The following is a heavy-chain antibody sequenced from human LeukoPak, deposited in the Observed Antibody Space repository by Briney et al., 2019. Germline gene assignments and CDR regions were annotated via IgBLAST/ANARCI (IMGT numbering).Heavy chain of an antibody. V-gene: IGHV1-3*01. D-gene: IGHD3-9*01. CDR3: ARWALTGYYRALEY. Sequence: ASVKVSCKASGYTFTSYAMHGVRQAPGQRLEWMGWINAGNGNTKFSQKFQGRVTITRDTPASTAHMELSSLRSEDTAVYYCARWALTGYYRALEYWGQGTLVTVSS. J-gene: IGHJ4*02. CDR2: INAGNGNT. CDR1: GYTFTSYA.